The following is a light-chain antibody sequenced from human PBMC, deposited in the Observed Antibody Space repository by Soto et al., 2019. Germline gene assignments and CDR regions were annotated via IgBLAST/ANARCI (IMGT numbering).Light chain of an antibody. CDR3: LQRSDWRT. V-gene: IGKV3-11*01. Sequence: IVLTQSPVSLSLSPGERATLSCRSSDGFXRAFAWFQGRPGQALRILIYXASSRATGIPARFSGSGSGTDFTITISRLEPEDVAVYYCLQRSDWRTFGRGTKVEI. J-gene: IGKJ4*02. CDR2: XAS. CDR1: DGFXRA.